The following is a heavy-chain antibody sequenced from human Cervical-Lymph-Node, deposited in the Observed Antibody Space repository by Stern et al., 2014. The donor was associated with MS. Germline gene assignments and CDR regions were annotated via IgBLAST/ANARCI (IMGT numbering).Heavy chain of an antibody. CDR2: ISWNSGSI. Sequence: EVHLVESGGGLVQPGRSLRLSCAASGFTFDDYAMHWVRQAPGKGLEWVSGISWNSGSIGYADSVKGRFTISRDNAKNSLYLQMNSLRAEDTALYYCAKDIGIAAAGNTFDYWGQGTLVTVSS. CDR3: AKDIGIAAAGNTFDY. CDR1: GFTFDDYA. V-gene: IGHV3-9*01. D-gene: IGHD6-13*01. J-gene: IGHJ4*02.